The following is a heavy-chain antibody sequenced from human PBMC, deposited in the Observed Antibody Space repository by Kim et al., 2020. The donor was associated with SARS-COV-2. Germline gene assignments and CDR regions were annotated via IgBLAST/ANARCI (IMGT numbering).Heavy chain of an antibody. V-gene: IGHV3-7*01. J-gene: IGHJ4*02. Sequence: EGSEKTFVDTVKGRFTIAKDNAKNSLYLQINSLRVDDTAVYYCVSTQTFDYWGQGNLVIVSS. CDR3: VSTQTFDY. CDR2: EGSEK.